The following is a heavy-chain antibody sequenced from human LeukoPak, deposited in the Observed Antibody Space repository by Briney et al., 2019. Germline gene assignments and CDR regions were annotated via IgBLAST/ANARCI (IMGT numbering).Heavy chain of an antibody. CDR3: ARDPRTLIAAAGTVGWFDP. CDR1: GYTFTGYY. V-gene: IGHV1-2*02. CDR2: INPNSGGT. D-gene: IGHD6-13*01. J-gene: IGHJ5*02. Sequence: ASVKVSCKASGYTFTGYYTHWVRQAPGQGLEWMGWINPNSGGTNYAQKFQGRVTMTRDTSISTAYMELSRLRSDDTAVYYCARDPRTLIAAAGTVGWFDPWGQGTLVTVSS.